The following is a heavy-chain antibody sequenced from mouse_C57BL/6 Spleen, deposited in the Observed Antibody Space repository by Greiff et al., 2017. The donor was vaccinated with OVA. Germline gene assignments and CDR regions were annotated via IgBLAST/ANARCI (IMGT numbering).Heavy chain of an antibody. D-gene: IGHD2-3*01. CDR2: IDPETGGT. CDR3: TRFRGLLLDAMDY. V-gene: IGHV1-15*01. Sequence: QVQLQQSGAELVRPGASVTLSCKASGYTFTDYEMHWVKQTPVHGLEWIGAIDPETGGTAYNQKFKGKAILTADKSSSTAYMELRSLTSEDSAVYYGTRFRGLLLDAMDYWGQGTSVTVSS. J-gene: IGHJ4*01. CDR1: GYTFTDYE.